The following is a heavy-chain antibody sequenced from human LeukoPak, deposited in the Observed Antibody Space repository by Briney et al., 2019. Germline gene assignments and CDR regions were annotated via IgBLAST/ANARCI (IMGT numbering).Heavy chain of an antibody. V-gene: IGHV1-2*02. CDR3: ARDRSGLRSSSNDY. CDR2: INPNSGGT. Sequence: GASVKVSCKASGYTFTVYYMHWVRQAPGQGLEWMGWINPNSGGTNYAQKFQGRVTMTRDTSISTAYMELSRLRSDDTAVYYCARDRSGLRSSSNDYWGQGTLVTVSS. J-gene: IGHJ4*02. CDR1: GYTFTVYY. D-gene: IGHD5-12*01.